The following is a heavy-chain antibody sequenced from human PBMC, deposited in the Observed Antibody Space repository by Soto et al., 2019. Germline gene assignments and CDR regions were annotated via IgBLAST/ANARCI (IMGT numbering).Heavy chain of an antibody. D-gene: IGHD2-2*01. Sequence: QVQLVQSGAEVKKPGASVKVSCKASGYTFTGYYMHWVRQAPGQGLEWMGWINPNSGGTNYAQKFQGWVTMTRDTCISTAYMELSRLRSDDTAVYYCAREVVVVPAATQYYFDYWGQGTLVTVSS. CDR2: INPNSGGT. V-gene: IGHV1-2*04. CDR3: AREVVVVPAATQYYFDY. J-gene: IGHJ4*02. CDR1: GYTFTGYY.